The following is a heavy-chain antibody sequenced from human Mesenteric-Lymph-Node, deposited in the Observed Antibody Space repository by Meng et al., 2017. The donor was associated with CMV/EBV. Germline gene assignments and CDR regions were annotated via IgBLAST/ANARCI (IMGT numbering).Heavy chain of an antibody. J-gene: IGHJ4*02. CDR2: IYWDDDK. D-gene: IGHD6-13*01. CDR1: SLTSSPVG. CDR3: AHRRPYSGRWNEVTFDY. Sequence: SLTSSPVGVGWVRQSPGTVLEWLAVIYWDDDKRYNPSLRSRLSISKDTSRDQVVLTMTNVDPVDTGTYYCAHRRPYSGRWNEVTFDYWGQGVLVTVSS. V-gene: IGHV2-5*02.